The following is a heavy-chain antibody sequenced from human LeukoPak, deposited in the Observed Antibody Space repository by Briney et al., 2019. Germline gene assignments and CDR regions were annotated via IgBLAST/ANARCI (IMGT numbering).Heavy chain of an antibody. CDR2: IYYSGST. V-gene: IGHV4-31*03. D-gene: IGHD3-10*01. CDR1: GGSISSGGYY. CDR3: ARVRKMVRGVHFDY. J-gene: IGHJ4*02. Sequence: PSETLSLTCTVSGGSISSGGYYWSWIRQHPGKGLKWIGYIYYSGSTYYNPSLKSRVTISVDTSKNQFSLKLSSVTAADTAVYYCARVRKMVRGVHFDYWGQGTLVTVSS.